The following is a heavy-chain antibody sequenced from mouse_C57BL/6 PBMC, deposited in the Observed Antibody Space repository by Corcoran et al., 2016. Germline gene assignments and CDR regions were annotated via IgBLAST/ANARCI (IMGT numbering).Heavy chain of an antibody. Sequence: QVTLKESGPGILQSSQTLSLTCSFSGFSLSTSGMGVSWIRQPSGKGLEWLAHIYWDDDKRYNPSLKSRLTISKDTSRNQVFLKITSVDTADTATYDCARPYSNYWYFVVWGTGTTGTCSS. CDR2: IYWDDDK. D-gene: IGHD2-5*01. CDR3: ARPYSNYWYFVV. CDR1: GFSLSTSGMG. J-gene: IGHJ1*03. V-gene: IGHV8-12*01.